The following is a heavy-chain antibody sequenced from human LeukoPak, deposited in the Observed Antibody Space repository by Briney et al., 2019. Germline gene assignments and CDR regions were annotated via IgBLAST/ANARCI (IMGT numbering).Heavy chain of an antibody. J-gene: IGHJ6*02. CDR2: ISGSGGST. CDR1: GFTFSSYA. CDR3: AKGQYDFWSGYYTNYYGMDV. V-gene: IGHV3-23*01. D-gene: IGHD3-3*01. Sequence: GGSLRLSCAASGFTFSSYAMSWVRQAPGKGLEWVSAISGSGGSTYYADSVKGRFTISRDNSKNTLYLQMNSLRAEDTAVYYCAKGQYDFWSGYYTNYYGMDVWGQGTTVTVSS.